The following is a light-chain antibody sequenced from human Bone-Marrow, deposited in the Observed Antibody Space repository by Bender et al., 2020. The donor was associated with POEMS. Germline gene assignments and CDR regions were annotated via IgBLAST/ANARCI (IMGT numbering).Light chain of an antibody. CDR3: SSCRIGDTRVV. V-gene: IGLV1-44*01. Sequence: QSVLTQPPSASGTPGQRVTISCSGGRSNIGAHAVNWYQHLPGTAPKLLIYSSHRRPSGVSHRFSGSKSGNTASLTISGLQSEDEADYYCSSCRIGDTRVVFGGGTKLTVL. J-gene: IGLJ2*01. CDR1: RSNIGAHA. CDR2: SSH.